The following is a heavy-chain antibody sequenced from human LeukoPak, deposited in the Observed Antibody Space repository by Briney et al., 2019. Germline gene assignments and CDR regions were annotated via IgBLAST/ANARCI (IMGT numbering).Heavy chain of an antibody. Sequence: GGSLRLSCAASGFTFSSYAMSWVRRAPGKGLEWVSAISGSGGSTYYADSVKGRFTISRDNSKNTLYLQMNSLRAEDTAVYYCAKAGYYYDSSGNYWGQGTLVTVSS. J-gene: IGHJ4*02. CDR2: ISGSGGST. D-gene: IGHD3-22*01. CDR1: GFTFSSYA. CDR3: AKAGYYYDSSGNY. V-gene: IGHV3-23*01.